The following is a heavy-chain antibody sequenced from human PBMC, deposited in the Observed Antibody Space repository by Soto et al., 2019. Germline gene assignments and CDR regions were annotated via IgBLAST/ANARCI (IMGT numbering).Heavy chain of an antibody. CDR3: ARGSIGSIAAFDY. D-gene: IGHD6-6*01. CDR2: ISSSSSYI. CDR1: GFTFSSYS. J-gene: IGHJ4*02. V-gene: IGHV3-21*01. Sequence: GGSLRLSCAASGFTFSSYSMNWVRQAPGKGLECVSSISSSSSYIYYADSVKGRFTISRDNAKNSLYLQMNSLRAEDTAVYYCARGSIGSIAAFDYWGQGTLVTVSS.